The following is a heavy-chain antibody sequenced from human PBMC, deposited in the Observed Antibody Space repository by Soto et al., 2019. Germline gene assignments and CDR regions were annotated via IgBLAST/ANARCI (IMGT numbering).Heavy chain of an antibody. CDR2: ISARGARS. Sequence: EVQLLESGGGLVQPGGSLRLACAASGFSFNSYAMGWVRQAPGKGLEWVSVISARGARSYFADSVKGRFTISSDNSKNVLSLEMNSLRAEDTATSFCAKGSIEYSASVDLWGQGTLVSVSS. D-gene: IGHD5-12*01. CDR1: GFSFNSYA. V-gene: IGHV3-23*01. J-gene: IGHJ4*02. CDR3: AKGSIEYSASVDL.